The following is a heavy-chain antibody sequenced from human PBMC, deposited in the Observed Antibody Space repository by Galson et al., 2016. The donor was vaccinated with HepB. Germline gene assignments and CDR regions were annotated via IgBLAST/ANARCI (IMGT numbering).Heavy chain of an antibody. D-gene: IGHD5/OR15-5a*01. CDR2: FDFHTGWT. J-gene: IGHJ3*01. V-gene: IGHV3-23*01. CDR1: GFSFSTYT. CDR3: SKAYSVGSPYRAFEF. Sequence: SLRLSCAASGFSFSTYTMGWVRQAPGKGLEWVSTFDFHTGWTLYADSVKGLFTISRDTSKNTLYLQMNSLRVEDTAIYYCSKAYSVGSPYRAFEFRGQGTVVT.